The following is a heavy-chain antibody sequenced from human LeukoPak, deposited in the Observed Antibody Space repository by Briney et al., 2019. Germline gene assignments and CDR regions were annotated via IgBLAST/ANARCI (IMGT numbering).Heavy chain of an antibody. CDR2: TYYRSKWYN. CDR3: ARGYCSSTSCYSDTNWFDP. CDR1: GDSVSSNSAA. Sequence: SQTLSLTCAISGDSVSSNSAAWNWIRQSPSRGLEWLGRTYYRSKWYNDYAVSVKSRITINPDTSKNQFSLQLNSVTPEDTAVYYCARGYCSSTSCYSDTNWFDPWGQGTLVTVSS. D-gene: IGHD2-2*01. V-gene: IGHV6-1*01. J-gene: IGHJ5*02.